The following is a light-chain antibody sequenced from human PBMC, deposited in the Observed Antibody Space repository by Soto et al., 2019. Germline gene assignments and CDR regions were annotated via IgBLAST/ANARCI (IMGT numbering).Light chain of an antibody. J-gene: IGKJ5*01. CDR2: AAS. CDR1: QSISSY. CDR3: QQSYSTPEGQIT. V-gene: IGKV1-39*01. Sequence: DIQMTQSPSSLSASVGDRVTITGRASQSISSYLNWYQQKPGKARKLLIYAASSLQSGVPSRFSGSGSGTDFTLTISSLQPDDFATYYCQQSYSTPEGQITLGQVTRLEIK.